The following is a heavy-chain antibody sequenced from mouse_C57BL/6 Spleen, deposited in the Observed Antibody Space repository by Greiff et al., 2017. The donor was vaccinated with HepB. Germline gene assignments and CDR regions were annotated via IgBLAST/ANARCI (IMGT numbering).Heavy chain of an antibody. CDR1: GFTFSSYG. V-gene: IGHV5-6*01. CDR3: ARQDYYGSSPYYFDY. J-gene: IGHJ2*01. Sequence: DVQLVESGGDLVKPGGSLKLSCAASGFTFSSYGMSWVRQTPDKRLEWVATISSGGSYTYYPDSVKGRFTISRDNAKNTLYLQMSSLKSEDTAMYYGARQDYYGSSPYYFDYWGQGTTLTVSS. CDR2: ISSGGSYT. D-gene: IGHD1-1*01.